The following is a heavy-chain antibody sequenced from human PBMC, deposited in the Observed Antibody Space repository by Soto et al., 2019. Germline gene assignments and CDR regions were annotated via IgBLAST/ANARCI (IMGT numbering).Heavy chain of an antibody. CDR2: INHSGST. J-gene: IGHJ4*02. CDR3: ARDKTTGLFDY. CDR1: GGSFSAYY. D-gene: IGHD1-7*01. Sequence: QVQLQQWGAGLLKPSETLSLTCAVYGGSFSAYYWTWIRQPPGTGLEWIGEINHSGSTNYNPSLKSRVTISVDTSKNQFSLKLTSLTAADTAVYYCARDKTTGLFDYWGQGTLVTVSS. V-gene: IGHV4-34*01.